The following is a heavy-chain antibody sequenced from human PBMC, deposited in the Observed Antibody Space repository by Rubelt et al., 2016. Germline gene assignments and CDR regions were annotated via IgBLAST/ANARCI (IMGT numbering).Heavy chain of an antibody. D-gene: IGHD4-23*01. CDR3: ARDGSTVVTLFDAFDI. CDR1: A. CDR2: TSGSGGST. Sequence: AMSWVRQAPGKGLEWVSATSGSGGSTYYADSVKGRFTISRDNSKNTLYLQMNSLRAEDTAVYYCARDGSTVVTLFDAFDIWGQGTMVTVSS. J-gene: IGHJ3*02. V-gene: IGHV3-23*01.